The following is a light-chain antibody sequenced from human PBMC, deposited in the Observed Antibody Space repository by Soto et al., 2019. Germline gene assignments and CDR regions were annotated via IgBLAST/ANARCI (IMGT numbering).Light chain of an antibody. J-gene: IGKJ2*01. CDR1: SPSKW. V-gene: IGKV1-5*01. Sequence: DIQMTQSPSTLAASVGDTVTMTCRSPSKWLVWYQKKPGKAPKLLIYDVSNLERGVPPRFSGSTSGAESTLPITGLQPDDLGTYYCQHSTDFTFGQGTKVEIK. CDR3: QHSTDFT. CDR2: DVS.